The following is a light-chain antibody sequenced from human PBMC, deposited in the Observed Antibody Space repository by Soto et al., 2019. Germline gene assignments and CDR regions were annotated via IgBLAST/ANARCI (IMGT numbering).Light chain of an antibody. V-gene: IGKV1-27*01. J-gene: IGKJ1*01. CDR2: SAS. CDR3: QKYDRAPRT. CDR1: QGINNY. Sequence: DIQMTQSPSSLSASVGDSVTITCRASQGINNYLAWYQQKPGKVPVLLIYSASTLKSGVPSRFSGRGAGTDFILTISSLQPEDFATYYCQKYDRAPRTFGQGAKVDIK.